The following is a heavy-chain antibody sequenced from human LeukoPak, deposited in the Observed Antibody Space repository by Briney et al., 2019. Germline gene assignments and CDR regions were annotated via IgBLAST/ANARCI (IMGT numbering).Heavy chain of an antibody. CDR2: LNPSGKI. V-gene: IGHV4-61*02. Sequence: PSETLSLTCSVSGDSISRNSHYWCWIRQSAGKGLEWIGRLNPSGKIDYNPSLRSRLTMSLDPSENKLSLKLSSVTAADTALYYCARGRPSGDYFDFWGQGALVTVFS. CDR1: GDSISRNSHY. D-gene: IGHD4-17*01. J-gene: IGHJ4*02. CDR3: ARGRPSGDYFDF.